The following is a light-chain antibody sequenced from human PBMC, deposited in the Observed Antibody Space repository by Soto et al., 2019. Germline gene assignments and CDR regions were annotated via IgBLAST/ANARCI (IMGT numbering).Light chain of an antibody. CDR2: GVS. CDR3: QQSYSNPRT. Sequence: DIQMTQSPSTLPASVGDTVTITCRASQSISSWLAWYQQKPGKAPKLLIYGVSSLHSGVPSRFSGSGSETDFTLTISSLQPEDFATYYCQQSYSNPRTFGQGTKVDIK. V-gene: IGKV1-39*01. CDR1: QSISSW. J-gene: IGKJ1*01.